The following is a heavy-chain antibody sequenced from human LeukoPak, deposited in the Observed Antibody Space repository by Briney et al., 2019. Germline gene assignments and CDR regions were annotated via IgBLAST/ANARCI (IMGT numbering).Heavy chain of an antibody. Sequence: SETLSLTCAVYGGSFSGYYWSWIRQPPGKGLEWIGEINHSGSTNYSPSLKSRVTISVDTSKNQFSLKLSSVTAADTAVYYCARALTNWGRPFDYWGQGTLVTVSS. J-gene: IGHJ4*02. CDR3: ARALTNWGRPFDY. V-gene: IGHV4-34*01. D-gene: IGHD7-27*01. CDR1: GGSFSGYY. CDR2: INHSGST.